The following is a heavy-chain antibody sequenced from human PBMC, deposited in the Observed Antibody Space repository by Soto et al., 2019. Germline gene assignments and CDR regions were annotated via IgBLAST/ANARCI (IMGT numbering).Heavy chain of an antibody. CDR1: GYAFTTYG. CDR3: ARGRYGDY. CDR2: ISAHNGTT. Sequence: QVHLVQSGAEVKKPGASVKVSCKGSGYAFTTYGITWVRQAPGQGLEWMGWISAHNGTTNYAQKLQGRVTVTIDTSTSTAYMELRRLRSDDTAGYYCARGRYGDYWGQGALVTVSS. V-gene: IGHV1-18*01. J-gene: IGHJ4*02. D-gene: IGHD1-1*01.